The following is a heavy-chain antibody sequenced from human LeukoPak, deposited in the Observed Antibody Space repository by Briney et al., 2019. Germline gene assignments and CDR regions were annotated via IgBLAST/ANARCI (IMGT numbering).Heavy chain of an antibody. CDR2: ITTYNANT. D-gene: IGHD2-2*01. CDR3: ARIGHDLYQTFDS. V-gene: IGHV1-18*01. J-gene: IGHJ5*01. Sequence: GASVKVSCKASGYTFTSYGISWVRQAPGQGLEWMGWITTYNANTNYAQKLQGRVTMTTDTSTNTAYMELRSLRSDDTALYYCARIGHDLYQTFDSWGHGTLITVSS. CDR1: GYTFTSYG.